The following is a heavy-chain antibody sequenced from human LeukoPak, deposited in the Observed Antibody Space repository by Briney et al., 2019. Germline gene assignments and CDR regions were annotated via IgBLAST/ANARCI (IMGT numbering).Heavy chain of an antibody. CDR1: GGSISNYY. D-gene: IGHD1-26*01. CDR2: ILYSGNT. CDR3: ARHQRRASYED. J-gene: IGHJ4*02. Sequence: SETLSLTCTVSGGSISNYYWSWIRPPPGKGLEGIGYILYSGNTNYNPSLKSRVTISLDTSKNQFSLKLSSVTAADTAVYYCARHQRRASYEDWGQGTLVTVSS. V-gene: IGHV4-59*08.